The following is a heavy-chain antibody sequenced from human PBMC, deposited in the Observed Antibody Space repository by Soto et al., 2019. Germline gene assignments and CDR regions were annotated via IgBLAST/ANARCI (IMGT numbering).Heavy chain of an antibody. J-gene: IGHJ5*02. Sequence: HPGGSLRLSCVASGFTVSNNYMSWVRQAPGRGLEWVSAISNTGSTYYAGSVKGRSTISRDSSTNTLYLEVNSLRADDTAVYYCARGQRFSDWFDPWGQGTLVTVSS. D-gene: IGHD3-3*01. CDR3: ARGQRFSDWFDP. V-gene: IGHV3-53*01. CDR2: ISNTGST. CDR1: GFTVSNNY.